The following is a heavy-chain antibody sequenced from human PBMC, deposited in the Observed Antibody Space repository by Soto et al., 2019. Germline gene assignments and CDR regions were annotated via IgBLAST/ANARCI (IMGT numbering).Heavy chain of an antibody. CDR2: ISHSGNSGST. Sequence: SETLSLTCAVSGYSISTSYYWGFIRQPPGKGLEWIGSISHSGNSGSTYYNPSLKSRVTISGDTSKNQFSLRLTSVTAADTAVYYCARQMTTVTDDAFDIWGQGTTVTVSS. CDR1: GYSISTSYY. D-gene: IGHD4-17*01. V-gene: IGHV4-38-2*01. J-gene: IGHJ3*02. CDR3: ARQMTTVTDDAFDI.